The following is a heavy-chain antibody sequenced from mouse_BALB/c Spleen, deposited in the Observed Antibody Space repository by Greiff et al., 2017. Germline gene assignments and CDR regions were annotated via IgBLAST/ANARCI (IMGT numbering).Heavy chain of an antibody. D-gene: IGHD4-1*01. J-gene: IGHJ2*01. V-gene: IGHV1S81*02. Sequence: VQLQQPGAELVKPGASVKLSCKASGYTFTSYYMYWVKQRPGQGLEWIGGINPSNGGTNFNEKFKSKATLTVDKSSSTAYMQLSSLTSEDSAVYYCTRSNWDDYFDYWGQGTTLTVSS. CDR2: INPSNGGT. CDR3: TRSNWDDYFDY. CDR1: GYTFTSYY.